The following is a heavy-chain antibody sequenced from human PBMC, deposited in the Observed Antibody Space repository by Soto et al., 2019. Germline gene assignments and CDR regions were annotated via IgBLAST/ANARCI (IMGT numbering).Heavy chain of an antibody. V-gene: IGHV4-34*01. J-gene: IGHJ4*02. CDR2: LNRRGRT. CDR1: VGSLSCYY. CDR3: ARGDILTGYSH. Sequence: SSEILSLTGAVYVGSLSCYYWSWIRQPPGKWLEWVGELNRRGRTNXXPSLKSRVXISVDTSKNQLXLTLSXETAADTPVYYCARGDILTGYSHWCQGTLVTXSS. D-gene: IGHD3-9*01.